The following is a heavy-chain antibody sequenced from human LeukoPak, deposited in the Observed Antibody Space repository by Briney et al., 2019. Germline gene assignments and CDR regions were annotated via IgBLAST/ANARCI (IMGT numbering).Heavy chain of an antibody. CDR1: GGSVSSYY. D-gene: IGHD5-18*01. V-gene: IGHV4-4*07. CDR2: SYTSGST. J-gene: IGHJ6*03. Sequence: SETLSLTCTVSGGSVSSYYWSWIRQPAGKGLEWIARSYTSGSTNYNPSLKSRVTMSVDTSKNQFSLKLSPVTAADTAVYYCAREVQLWFRGNYYYYMDVWGKGTTVTVSS. CDR3: AREVQLWFRGNYYYYMDV.